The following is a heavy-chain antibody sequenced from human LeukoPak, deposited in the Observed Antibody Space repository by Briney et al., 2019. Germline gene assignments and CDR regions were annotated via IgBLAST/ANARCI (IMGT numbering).Heavy chain of an antibody. J-gene: IGHJ4*02. V-gene: IGHV4-4*07. CDR3: ARDTNDYGDLYYFDY. Sequence: SETLSLTCTVSGGSISSYYWSWIRQPTGKGLEWIGRIYTSGSTNYNPSLKSRVTISVDTSKNQFSLKLSSVTAAATAVYYCARDTNDYGDLYYFDYWGQGTLVTVSS. D-gene: IGHD4-17*01. CDR1: GGSISSYY. CDR2: IYTSGST.